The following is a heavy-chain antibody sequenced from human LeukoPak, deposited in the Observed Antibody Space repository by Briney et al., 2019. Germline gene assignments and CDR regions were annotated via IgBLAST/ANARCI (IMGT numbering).Heavy chain of an antibody. D-gene: IGHD5-18*01. CDR3: AKDGRGYSFGPKF. CDR1: RFTFSSYG. V-gene: IGHV3-30*18. Sequence: GRSLRLSCEASRFTFSSYGMHWVRQAPGKGLEWVAVISYDGSNKYYADSVEGRFTISRDNSKNTLYLQMDSLRAEDTAVYYCAKDGRGYSFGPKFWGQGTRVTVSS. J-gene: IGHJ4*02. CDR2: ISYDGSNK.